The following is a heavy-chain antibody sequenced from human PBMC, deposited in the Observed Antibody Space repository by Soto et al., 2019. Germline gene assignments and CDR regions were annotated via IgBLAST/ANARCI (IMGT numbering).Heavy chain of an antibody. CDR2: IFSGGST. CDR3: KSRDD. V-gene: IGHV3-53*04. Sequence: EVQLVESGGGLVQPGGSLRLACAASGFSVSDNYMNWVRQAPGKGLEWVSVIFSGGSTYYADSVKGRFTISRHNSENTLYLQMSSLRVEDTAVYYCKSRDDWGRGTLVTGSS. J-gene: IGHJ4*02. CDR1: GFSVSDNY.